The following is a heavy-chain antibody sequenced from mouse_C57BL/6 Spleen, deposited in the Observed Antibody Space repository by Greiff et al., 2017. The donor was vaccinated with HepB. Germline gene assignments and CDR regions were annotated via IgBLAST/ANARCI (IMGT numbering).Heavy chain of an antibody. D-gene: IGHD2-4*01. CDR2: ISSGSSTI. CDR3: AREYYDYEFSWFAY. J-gene: IGHJ3*01. CDR1: GFTFSDYG. Sequence: EVQGVESGGGLVKPGGSLKLSCAASGFTFSDYGMHWVRQAPEKGLEWVAYISSGSSTIYYADTVKGRFTISRDNAKNTLFLQMTSLRSEDTAMYYCAREYYDYEFSWFAYWGQGTLVTVSA. V-gene: IGHV5-17*01.